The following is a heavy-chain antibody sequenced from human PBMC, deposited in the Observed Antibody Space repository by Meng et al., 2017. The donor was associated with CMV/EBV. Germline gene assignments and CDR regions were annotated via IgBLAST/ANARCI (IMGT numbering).Heavy chain of an antibody. D-gene: IGHD3-10*01. V-gene: IGHV4-31*02. CDR2: IYYSGST. J-gene: IGHJ5*02. CDR1: GGSISIGGYY. CDR3: ARDTMVRGGVWFDP. Sequence: SGGSISIGGYYWSWIRQHPGKGLEWIGYIYYSGSTYYNPSLKSRVTISVDTSKNQFSLKLSSVTAADTAVYYCARDTMVRGGVWFDPWGQGTLVTVSS.